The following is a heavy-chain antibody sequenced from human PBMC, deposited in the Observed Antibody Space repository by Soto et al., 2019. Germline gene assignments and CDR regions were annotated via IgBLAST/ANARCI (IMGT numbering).Heavy chain of an antibody. CDR1: GGTFSSYA. CDR2: IIPIFGTA. Sequence: QVQLVQSGAEVKKPGSSVKVSCKASGGTFSSYAISWVRQAPGQGLEWMGGIIPIFGTADYAQRFQGTVTITADESTSTAYMELSSLRSEDTAVYYCASVLELHYYYGMDVWGQGTTVTVSS. D-gene: IGHD1-7*01. CDR3: ASVLELHYYYGMDV. J-gene: IGHJ6*02. V-gene: IGHV1-69*12.